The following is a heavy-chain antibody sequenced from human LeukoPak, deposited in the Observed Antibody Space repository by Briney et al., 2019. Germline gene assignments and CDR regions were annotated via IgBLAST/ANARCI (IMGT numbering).Heavy chain of an antibody. Sequence: GGSLRLSCAASGFTFSSYGMHWVRQAPGKGLEWVAVISYDGSNKYYADSVKGRFTISRDNAKNSLYLQMNSLRADDTAVYYCVRDTFWNFDLWGRGILVTVSS. CDR2: ISYDGSNK. J-gene: IGHJ2*01. CDR1: GFTFSSYG. V-gene: IGHV3-30*03. CDR3: VRDTFWNFDL.